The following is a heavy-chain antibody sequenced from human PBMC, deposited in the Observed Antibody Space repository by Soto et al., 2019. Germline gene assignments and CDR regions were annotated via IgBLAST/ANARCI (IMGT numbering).Heavy chain of an antibody. V-gene: IGHV1-18*04. J-gene: IGHJ3*02. Sequence: ASVQVSCKASCYTFTSDGISWVRQAPGQGLEWMGWISAYNGNTNYAQKLQGRVTMTTDTSTSTAYMELRSLRSDDTAVYYCARAPILERDAFDIWGQGKMVTVSS. CDR3: ARAPILERDAFDI. CDR1: CYTFTSDG. CDR2: ISAYNGNT.